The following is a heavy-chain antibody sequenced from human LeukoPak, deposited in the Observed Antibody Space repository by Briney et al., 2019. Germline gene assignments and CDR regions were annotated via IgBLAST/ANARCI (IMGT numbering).Heavy chain of an antibody. J-gene: IGHJ4*02. CDR1: GDSICSYY. V-gene: IGHV4-59*01. Sequence: SETLSLTCTVSGDSICSYYWNWIRQPPGKGLEWIGYIYYSGSTNYNPSLKSRVTISVDTSKNQFSLNLNSVNTADTAVYYCARAAAGTRFSRFDSWGQGTLVTVSS. CDR3: ARAAAGTRFSRFDS. D-gene: IGHD6-13*01. CDR2: IYYSGST.